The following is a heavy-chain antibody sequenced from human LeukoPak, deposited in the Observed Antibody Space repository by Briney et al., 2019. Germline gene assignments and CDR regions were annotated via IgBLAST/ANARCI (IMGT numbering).Heavy chain of an antibody. D-gene: IGHD4-23*01. V-gene: IGHV4-59*01. J-gene: IGHJ4*02. Sequence: SETLSLTCTVSGGSISSYYWSWIRQPPGKGLEWIGYIYYSGSTNYNPSLKSRVTISVDTSKNQFSLKLSPVTAADTAVYYCARGTIDGNSYFDYWGQGTLVTVSS. CDR3: ARGTIDGNSYFDY. CDR2: IYYSGST. CDR1: GGSISSYY.